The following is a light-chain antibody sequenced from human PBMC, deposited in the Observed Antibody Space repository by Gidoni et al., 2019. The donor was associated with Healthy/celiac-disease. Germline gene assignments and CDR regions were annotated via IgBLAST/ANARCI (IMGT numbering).Light chain of an antibody. Sequence: EIVLTQSPGTLSLSPVERATLSCRASKSVSSSYLAWYQQKPGQAPRLLIYGASSRATGIPDRFSGSGSGTDFTLTISRLEPEDFAVYYCQQYGSSPYTFXQXTKLEIK. CDR2: GAS. J-gene: IGKJ2*01. CDR3: QQYGSSPYT. V-gene: IGKV3-20*01. CDR1: KSVSSSY.